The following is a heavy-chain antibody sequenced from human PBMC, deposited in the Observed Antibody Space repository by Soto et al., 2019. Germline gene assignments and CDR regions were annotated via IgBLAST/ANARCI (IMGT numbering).Heavy chain of an antibody. Sequence: ASVKVSCKASGYTFTSYGISWVRQAPGQGLEWMGWISAYNGNTNYAQKLQGRVTMTADTSTSTAYMELRSLRSDDTAVYYCARGQLRMWDYGDYEDPYYYYGMDVWGQGTTVTVSS. CDR1: GYTFTSYG. D-gene: IGHD4-17*01. CDR2: ISAYNGNT. V-gene: IGHV1-18*01. CDR3: ARGQLRMWDYGDYEDPYYYYGMDV. J-gene: IGHJ6*02.